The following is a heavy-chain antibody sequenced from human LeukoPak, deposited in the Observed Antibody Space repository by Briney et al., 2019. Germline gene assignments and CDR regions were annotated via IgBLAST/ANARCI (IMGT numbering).Heavy chain of an antibody. D-gene: IGHD6-19*01. CDR2: IKQDGSEK. CDR3: AKRPYSSGWPPDY. CDR1: GFTFSSYW. Sequence: GGSLRLSCAASGFTFSSYWMSWVRQAPGKGLEWVANIKQDGSEKYCVDSVKGRFTISRDNSKNTLYLQMNSLRAEDTAVYYCAKRPYSSGWPPDYWGQGALVTVSS. V-gene: IGHV3-7*03. J-gene: IGHJ4*02.